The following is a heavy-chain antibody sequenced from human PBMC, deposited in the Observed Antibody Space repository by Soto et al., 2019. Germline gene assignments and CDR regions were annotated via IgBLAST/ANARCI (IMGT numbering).Heavy chain of an antibody. CDR2: IYYSGST. J-gene: IGHJ6*03. Sequence: SETLSLTFTVSGGSIISYYWSWIRKPPGKGLERIGYIYYSGSTNYNPSLKSRVTISVDTSKYQFSLKLSSVTAADTAVYYCARDSCSGGSCYFPYYMDVWGKGTTVTVS. V-gene: IGHV4-59*01. D-gene: IGHD2-15*01. CDR3: ARDSCSGGSCYFPYYMDV. CDR1: GGSIISYY.